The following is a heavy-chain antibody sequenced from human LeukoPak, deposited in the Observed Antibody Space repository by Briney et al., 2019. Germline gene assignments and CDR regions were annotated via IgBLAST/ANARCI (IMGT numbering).Heavy chain of an antibody. CDR2: ISNDGSNK. Sequence: GGSLRLSCAASGFTFSSYAMHWVRQAPGRGLGWVAVISNDGSNKYYADSVKGRFTISRDNSKNTLYLQMNSLRAEDTAVYYCARAVGAAAGFGMDVWGQGTTVTVSS. J-gene: IGHJ6*02. D-gene: IGHD6-13*01. CDR1: GFTFSSYA. V-gene: IGHV3-30-3*01. CDR3: ARAVGAAAGFGMDV.